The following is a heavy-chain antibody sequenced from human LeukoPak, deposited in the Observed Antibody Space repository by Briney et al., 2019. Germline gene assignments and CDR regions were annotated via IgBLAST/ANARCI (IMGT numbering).Heavy chain of an antibody. CDR3: ARDLATPGPFDI. Sequence: PGGSLRLSCAASGLTFSSYSMNWVRQAPGKGLEWVSSISSSGTYTYYADSVKGRFTISRDNAENSLYLQMNSLRAEDTAIYYCARDLATPGPFDIWGQGTVVTVSS. J-gene: IGHJ3*02. V-gene: IGHV3-21*01. CDR2: ISSSGTYT. CDR1: GLTFSSYS. D-gene: IGHD5-24*01.